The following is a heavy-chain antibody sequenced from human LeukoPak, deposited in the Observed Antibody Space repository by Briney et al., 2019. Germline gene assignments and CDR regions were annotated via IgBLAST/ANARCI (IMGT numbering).Heavy chain of an antibody. CDR3: ARQGGAVAGTNFDY. Sequence: SETLSLTCTVSGGSISSYYWSWIRQPPGKGLEWIGYIYYSGSTNYNPSLKSRVTISVDTSKNQFPLKLSSVTAADTAVYYCARQGGAVAGTNFDYWGQGTLVTVSS. J-gene: IGHJ4*02. CDR2: IYYSGST. V-gene: IGHV4-59*08. D-gene: IGHD6-19*01. CDR1: GGSISSYY.